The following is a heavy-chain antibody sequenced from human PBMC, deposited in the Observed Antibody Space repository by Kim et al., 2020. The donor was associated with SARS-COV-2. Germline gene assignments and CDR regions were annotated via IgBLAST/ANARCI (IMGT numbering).Heavy chain of an antibody. J-gene: IGHJ4*02. CDR3: AKSDCAGGTCFLINY. Sequence: ADSVQGRFTISRDNSRNTLFLLMKALRAEGTAIYYCAKSDCAGGTCFLINYWGQGTLVTVSS. V-gene: IGHV3-23*01. D-gene: IGHD2-8*02.